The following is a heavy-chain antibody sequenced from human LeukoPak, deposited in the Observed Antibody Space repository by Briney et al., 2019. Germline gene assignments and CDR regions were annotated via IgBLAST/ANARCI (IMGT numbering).Heavy chain of an antibody. Sequence: GGSLRLSCVASGFSFINAWMAWVRQAPGKGLEWMANIKQDGSEKYYVDSVKGRFTISRDNAKNSLYLQMNSLRAEDTAVYYCVRDRYDVLTGYNDAFDIWGHGTLVAVSS. CDR3: VRDRYDVLTGYNDAFDI. J-gene: IGHJ3*02. CDR2: IKQDGSEK. V-gene: IGHV3-7*01. CDR1: GFSFINAW. D-gene: IGHD3-9*01.